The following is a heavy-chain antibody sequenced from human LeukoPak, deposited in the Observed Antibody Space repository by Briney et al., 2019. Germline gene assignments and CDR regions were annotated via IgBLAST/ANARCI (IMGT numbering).Heavy chain of an antibody. CDR2: IIPIFGTA. D-gene: IGHD5-24*01. Sequence: SVKVSCKASGGTFSSYAISWVRQAPGQGLEWMGGIIPIFGTANYAQKFQGRVTITTDESTSTEYMGLSSLRAEETAVYYCAGGRLQGRYYYYYYMDVWGKGTTVTVSS. J-gene: IGHJ6*03. CDR3: AGGRLQGRYYYYYYMDV. CDR1: GGTFSSYA. V-gene: IGHV1-69*05.